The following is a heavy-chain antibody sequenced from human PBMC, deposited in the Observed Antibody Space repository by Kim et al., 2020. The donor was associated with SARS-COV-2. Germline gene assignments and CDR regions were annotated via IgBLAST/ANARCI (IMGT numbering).Heavy chain of an antibody. CDR2: VNGDNGNT. J-gene: IGHJ5*02. Sequence: ASVKVSCKASGYSFTTSAVHWVRQAPGQRLDWMAYVNGDNGNTQVSQKFQGRVTITRDTSASTAYMDLTNLSFEDTAVYYCARGYGAGGLWNCFGIWGQGTLVTVYS. CDR3: ARGYGAGGLWNCFGI. V-gene: IGHV1-3*01. CDR1: GYSFTTSA. D-gene: IGHD3-10*01.